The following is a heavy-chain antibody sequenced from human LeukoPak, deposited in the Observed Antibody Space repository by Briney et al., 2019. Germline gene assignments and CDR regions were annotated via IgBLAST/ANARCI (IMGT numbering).Heavy chain of an antibody. V-gene: IGHV3-23*01. CDR2: ISGSGGST. CDR1: GFTFSSYA. Sequence: GGSLRLSCAASGFTFSSYAMSWVRQAPGKGLEWVSAISGSGGSTYYADSVKGRFTISRDNSKNTLYLQMNSLRVEDTALYYCAKRFSGGVDYWGQGTLVTVSS. J-gene: IGHJ4*02. D-gene: IGHD3-3*01. CDR3: AKRFSGGVDY.